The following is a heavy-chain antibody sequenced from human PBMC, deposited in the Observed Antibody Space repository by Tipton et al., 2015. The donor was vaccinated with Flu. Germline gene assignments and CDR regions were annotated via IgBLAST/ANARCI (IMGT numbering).Heavy chain of an antibody. Sequence: GSLRLSCAASGFTFSSYSMNWVRQAPGKGLEWVSYISSSSSTIYYADSVKGRFTISRDNAKNSLYLQMNSLRAEDTAVYYCARENQLLSLPFDYWGQGTLVTVSS. V-gene: IGHV3-48*04. J-gene: IGHJ4*02. CDR2: ISSSSSTI. CDR1: GFTFSSYS. CDR3: ARENQLLSLPFDY. D-gene: IGHD2-2*01.